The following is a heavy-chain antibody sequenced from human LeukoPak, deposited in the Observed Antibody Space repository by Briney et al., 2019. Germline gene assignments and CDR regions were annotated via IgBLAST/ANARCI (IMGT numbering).Heavy chain of an antibody. D-gene: IGHD5-24*01. Sequence: HSGGSLRLSCAASGFTVSSNYMSWVRQAPGKGLEWVSGISWNGGSTGYADSVKGRFTISRDNSKNTLYLQMNSLRAEDTAVYYCAKGRGWLQFFDYWGQGTLVTVSS. CDR3: AKGRGWLQFFDY. CDR2: ISWNGGST. V-gene: IGHV3-53*01. J-gene: IGHJ4*02. CDR1: GFTVSSNY.